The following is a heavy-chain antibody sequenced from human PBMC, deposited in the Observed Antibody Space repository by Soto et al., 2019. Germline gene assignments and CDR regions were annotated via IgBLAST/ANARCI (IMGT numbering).Heavy chain of an antibody. V-gene: IGHV3-23*01. J-gene: IGHJ5*02. CDR2: ISGSGDNT. CDR1: GFMFSSYA. Sequence: EVQLLESGGGLVQFGGSLRLSCAASGFMFSSYAMTWVRQAPGKGLEWGSVISGSGDNTYYADSVKGRFTISRDSSKDTLYLQMNSLRADDTAVYYFSKTFFSGSGSYRGWFDPWGQGTQVTVSS. CDR3: SKTFFSGSGSYRGWFDP. D-gene: IGHD3-10*01.